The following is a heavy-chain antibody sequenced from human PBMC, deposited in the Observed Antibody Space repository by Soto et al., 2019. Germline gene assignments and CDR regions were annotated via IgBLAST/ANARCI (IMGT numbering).Heavy chain of an antibody. CDR2: IIPFIGTA. V-gene: IGHV1-69*11. CDR1: GGTFSSYA. Sequence: ASGKVACTASGGTFSSYAISWVRQAPGQGLEWMGRIIPFIGTANYAQKFQGRVTITADESTSTAYMELTRLRSEETAVYYCARVVMTQVPASYYYCMDVWGQVTTVTVSS. D-gene: IGHD2-21*02. J-gene: IGHJ6*02. CDR3: ARVVMTQVPASYYYCMDV.